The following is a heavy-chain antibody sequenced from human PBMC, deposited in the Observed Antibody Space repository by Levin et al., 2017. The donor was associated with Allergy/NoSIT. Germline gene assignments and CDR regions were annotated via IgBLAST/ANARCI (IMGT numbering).Heavy chain of an antibody. D-gene: IGHD3-3*01. CDR3: ARRSEIDY. Sequence: ASVKVSCKASGYIFTDYYLHWVRQAPGQRLEWMGRINPKNAVTDYAQKFQGRVTMTRDRSVNTVYMELNSLRLDDTAAYYCARRSEIDYWGQGILVTVSS. CDR2: INPKNAVT. CDR1: GYIFTDYY. J-gene: IGHJ4*02. V-gene: IGHV1-2*02.